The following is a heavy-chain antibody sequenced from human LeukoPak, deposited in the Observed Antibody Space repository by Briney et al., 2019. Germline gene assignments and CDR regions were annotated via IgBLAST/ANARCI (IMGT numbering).Heavy chain of an antibody. D-gene: IGHD3-22*01. CDR2: ISAYNGST. V-gene: IGHV1-18*01. J-gene: IGHJ3*02. CDR3: ARNQDSSGYWDDAFDI. CDR1: GYTFTSYG. Sequence: ASVKVSCKASGYTFTSYGISWVRQAPGQGLEWMGWISAYNGSTNYAQKLQGRVTMTTDTSTSTAYMELRSLRSDDTAVYYCARNQDSSGYWDDAFDIWGQGTMVTVSS.